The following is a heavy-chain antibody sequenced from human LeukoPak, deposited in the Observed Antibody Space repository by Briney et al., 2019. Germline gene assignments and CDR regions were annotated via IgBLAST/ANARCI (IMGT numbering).Heavy chain of an antibody. CDR2: IYYSGST. CDR3: ARYYSSRYAFDI. D-gene: IGHD6-19*01. Sequence: SETLSLTCTVSGGSISSYYWSWIRPPPGKGLEWIGYIYYSGSTNYNPSLKSRVTISVDTSKNQFSLKLSSVTAADTAVYYCARYYSSRYAFDIWGQGTTVTVSS. V-gene: IGHV4-59*08. CDR1: GGSISSYY. J-gene: IGHJ3*02.